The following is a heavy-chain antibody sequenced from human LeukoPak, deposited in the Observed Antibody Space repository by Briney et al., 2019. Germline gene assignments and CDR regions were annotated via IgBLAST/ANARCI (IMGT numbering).Heavy chain of an antibody. D-gene: IGHD7-27*01. J-gene: IGHJ4*02. CDR2: INPNRGGT. Sequence: ASVKVSCKASGFTFTAYYMHWVRQAPGQRLEWMGWINPNRGGTNYAQRFQGRVIMTWDTSISTASMELSWLRSDDTAVYYCSRGPHWDPHFDFWGQGTQVTVSS. CDR3: SRGPHWDPHFDF. V-gene: IGHV1-2*02. CDR1: GFTFTAYY.